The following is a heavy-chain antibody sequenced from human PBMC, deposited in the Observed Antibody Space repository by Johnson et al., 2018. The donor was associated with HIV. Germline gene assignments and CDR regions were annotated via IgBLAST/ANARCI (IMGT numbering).Heavy chain of an antibody. D-gene: IGHD3-10*01. CDR3: ARESPSGGGNDAFDI. CDR2: IYSGGGT. CDR1: GFTVSSNY. J-gene: IGHJ3*02. Sequence: VQLVESGGGLVQPGGSLRLSCAASGFTVSSNYVSWVRQPPGKGLEWVSIIYSGGGTYYADSLQGRFTISRDNSNNTLYLHMTSLRVEDTALYDCARESPSGGGNDAFDIWGQGTMVTVSS. V-gene: IGHV3-66*01.